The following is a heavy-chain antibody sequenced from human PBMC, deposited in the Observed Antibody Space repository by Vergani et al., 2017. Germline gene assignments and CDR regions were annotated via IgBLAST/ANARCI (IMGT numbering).Heavy chain of an antibody. D-gene: IGHD3-16*01. CDR1: GFTSSYYG. J-gene: IGHJ5*02. CDR3: ARDLRLLYTRFHP. V-gene: IGHV3-30*03. Sequence: QVHLVESGGGVVQPGRSLRLSCVVSGFTSSYYGMHWVRQAPGKGLEWVAVISYDGTQKYYADSVKGRFTISRDNSKSTMYLQMNSLRYGDTGVYYCARDLRLLYTRFHPLGQGTLVTVSS. CDR2: ISYDGTQK.